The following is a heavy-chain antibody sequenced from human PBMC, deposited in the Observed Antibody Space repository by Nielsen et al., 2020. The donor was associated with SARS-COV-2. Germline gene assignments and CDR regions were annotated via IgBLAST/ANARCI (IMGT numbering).Heavy chain of an antibody. CDR1: WFTFSGPA. CDR3: ARQDSSGWFKYYYYMDV. D-gene: IGHD6-19*01. Sequence: GGSLRLSSAASWFTFSGPAMHWVRQASWEGLEWVGRIRSRLNSFATAYAASVKGRFTISRDDSSNTAYLQMNSLKTEDTAVYYCARQDSSGWFKYYYYMDVWGKGTTVTVSS. J-gene: IGHJ6*03. V-gene: IGHV3-73*01. CDR2: IRSRLNSFAT.